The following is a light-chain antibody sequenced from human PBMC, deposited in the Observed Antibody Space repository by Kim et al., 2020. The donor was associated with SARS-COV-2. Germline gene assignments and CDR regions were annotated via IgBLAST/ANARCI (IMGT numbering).Light chain of an antibody. CDR1: QSISSY. Sequence: SASVGDRDTITCRASQSISSYLHWYQQKPGKAPKLLIYAASSLQSGVPTRFSGSGSGTDFTLTISSLQPEDFATYYCQQSYSTPRTFGQGTKLEI. CDR2: AAS. CDR3: QQSYSTPRT. J-gene: IGKJ2*01. V-gene: IGKV1-39*01.